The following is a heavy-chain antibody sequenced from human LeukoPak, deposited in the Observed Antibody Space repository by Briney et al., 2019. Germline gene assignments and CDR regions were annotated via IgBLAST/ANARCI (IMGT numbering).Heavy chain of an antibody. CDR1: GGSISSCY. D-gene: IGHD1-26*01. CDR3: ARHAGGSYSPLYYYYMDV. V-gene: IGHV4-4*09. Sequence: SETLSLTCTVSGGSISSCYWSWIRQPPGKGLEWIGYIYTSGSTNYNPSLKSRVTISVDTSTNQFSLKLSSVTAADTAVYYCARHAGGSYSPLYYYYMDVWGKGTTVTVSS. CDR2: IYTSGST. J-gene: IGHJ6*03.